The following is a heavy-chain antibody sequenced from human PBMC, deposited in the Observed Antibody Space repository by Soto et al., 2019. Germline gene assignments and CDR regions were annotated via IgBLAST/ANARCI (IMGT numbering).Heavy chain of an antibody. CDR2: ISSSSGTI. J-gene: IGHJ4*02. CDR3: ARARGYSGYDVVY. D-gene: IGHD5-12*01. CDR1: GFTFSSYS. Sequence: LRLSCAASGFTFSSYSMNWVRQSPGKWLEWVSYISSSSGTIYYADSVKGRFTISRDNAKNSLYLQMNSLRDEDTAVYYCARARGYSGYDVVYWGQGTLVTVSS. V-gene: IGHV3-48*02.